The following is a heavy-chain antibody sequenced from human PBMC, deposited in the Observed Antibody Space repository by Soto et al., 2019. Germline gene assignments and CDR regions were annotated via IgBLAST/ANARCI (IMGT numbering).Heavy chain of an antibody. D-gene: IGHD3-22*01. CDR1: GYTFSSYG. J-gene: IGHJ6*02. CDR2: ISPYNDDT. V-gene: IGHV1-18*01. CDR3: ARGGYYDSSGSRNYHYYGVDV. Sequence: QAQLVQSGAEVKKPGASVKVSCKASGYTFSSYGISWVRQAPGQGLEWLGWISPYNDDTNYAQKLQGRVTMTTDTSTRTAYMDLRSLRSDDTAVYYCARGGYYDSSGSRNYHYYGVDVWGQGTTVTVSS.